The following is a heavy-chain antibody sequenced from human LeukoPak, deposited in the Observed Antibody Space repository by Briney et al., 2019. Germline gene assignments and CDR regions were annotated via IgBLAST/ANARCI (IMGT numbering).Heavy chain of an antibody. J-gene: IGHJ4*02. D-gene: IGHD3-22*01. CDR1: GFTFSNAW. V-gene: IGHV3-15*01. CDR3: VVTTRSRSFDF. CDR2: IKSKTDGGTR. Sequence: GSLRLSCAASGFTFSNAWMTWVRQAPGKGLEWVGLIKSKTDGGTRDYAAPVKGRITISRDDSKNTLYLQMNSLKAEDTAVYYCVVTTRSRSFDFWGQGTLVTVSS.